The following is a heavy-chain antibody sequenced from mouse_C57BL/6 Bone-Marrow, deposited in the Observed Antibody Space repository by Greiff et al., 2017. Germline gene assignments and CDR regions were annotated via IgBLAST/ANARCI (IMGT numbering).Heavy chain of an antibody. D-gene: IGHD2-1*01. V-gene: IGHV2-2*01. J-gene: IGHJ4*01. CDR2: IWSGGST. CDR3: ARKGGNYGGVFLDY. CDR1: GFSLTSYG. Sequence: VQVVESGPGLVQPSQSLSITCTVSGFSLTSYGVHWVRQSPGKGLEWLGVIWSGGSTDYNAAFISRLSISKDNSKSQVFFKMNSLQADDTAIYYCARKGGNYGGVFLDYWGQGTSVTVSS.